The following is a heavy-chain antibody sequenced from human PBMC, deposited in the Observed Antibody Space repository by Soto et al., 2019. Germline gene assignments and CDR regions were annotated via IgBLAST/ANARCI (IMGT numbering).Heavy chain of an antibody. Sequence: SETLSLTCTVSGGSISGHYLIWIRQPPGKGLEWVGYIFYSESTNYNPSLKSRVTISVDTSKTHFSLKLSSVTAADTAVYYCARAGGYGIDYWGQGTLVTVSS. J-gene: IGHJ4*02. CDR2: IFYSEST. CDR3: ARAGGYGIDY. V-gene: IGHV4-59*11. D-gene: IGHD5-12*01. CDR1: GGSISGHY.